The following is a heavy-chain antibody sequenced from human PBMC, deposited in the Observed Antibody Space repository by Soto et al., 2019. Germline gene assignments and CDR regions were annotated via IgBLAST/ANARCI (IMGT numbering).Heavy chain of an antibody. Sequence: QVQLVESGGGVVQPGRSLRLSCAASGFTFSSYGMHWVRQAPGKGLEWVAVISYDGSNKYYADSVKGRFTIPRDNSKNPLYLQMHSLSAEDTAVYYCAKTLGVPYGDQLNAFAIWGQGTMVTVSS. CDR3: AKTLGVPYGDQLNAFAI. D-gene: IGHD4-17*01. V-gene: IGHV3-30*18. J-gene: IGHJ3*02. CDR1: GFTFSSYG. CDR2: ISYDGSNK.